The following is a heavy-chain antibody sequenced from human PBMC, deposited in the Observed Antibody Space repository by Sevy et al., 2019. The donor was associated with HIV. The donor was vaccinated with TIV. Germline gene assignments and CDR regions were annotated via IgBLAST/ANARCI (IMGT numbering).Heavy chain of an antibody. CDR3: AKGVSGGNSGAAFDY. D-gene: IGHD2-15*01. V-gene: IGHV3-9*01. CDR1: GFTFGNYA. J-gene: IGHJ4*02. CDR2: ISWNSGSM. Sequence: GGSLRLSCAGSGFTFGNYAMYWVRQSPGKGLEWVSGISWNSGSMGYADAVEGRFTISRDNAKNSLHLEMNSLRPEDTALYYCAKGVSGGNSGAAFDYCGQGTRVTVSS.